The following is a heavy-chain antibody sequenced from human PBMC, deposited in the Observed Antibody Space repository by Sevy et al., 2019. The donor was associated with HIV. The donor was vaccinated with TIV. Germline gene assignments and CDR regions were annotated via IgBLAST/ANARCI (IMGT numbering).Heavy chain of an antibody. Sequence: GGSLRLSCAASGLTFSTYGMHWVRQAPGKGLEWAAVISYDGNIQYYADSVKRRFTVSRDNSKNTLYLQMNSLRAEDSAVYYCAKDQGGYNYAPGYWGQGTLVTVSS. V-gene: IGHV3-30*18. CDR2: ISYDGNIQ. CDR3: AKDQGGYNYAPGY. J-gene: IGHJ4*02. CDR1: GLTFSTYG. D-gene: IGHD5-18*01.